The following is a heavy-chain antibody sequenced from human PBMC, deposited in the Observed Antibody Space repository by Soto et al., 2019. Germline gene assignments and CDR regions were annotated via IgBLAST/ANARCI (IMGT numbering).Heavy chain of an antibody. V-gene: IGHV4-61*01. J-gene: IGHJ4*02. CDR1: GGSVSSGSYY. Sequence: QVQLQESGPGLVKPSETLSLTCTVSGGSVSSGSYYWSWIRQPPGKGLEWIGYIYYSGSTNYNPSLKSRVTISVDTSKNQFSLKLSSVTAADTAVYYCARVGSRSSSWYLWYFDYWGQGTLVTVSS. CDR2: IYYSGST. D-gene: IGHD6-13*01. CDR3: ARVGSRSSSWYLWYFDY.